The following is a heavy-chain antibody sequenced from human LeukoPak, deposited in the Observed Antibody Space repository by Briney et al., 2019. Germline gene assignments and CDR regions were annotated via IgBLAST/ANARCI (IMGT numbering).Heavy chain of an antibody. CDR3: ARDATWGGAGTRGYYFDY. D-gene: IGHD6-19*01. Sequence: SETLSLTCAVSGGSISSSNWWSWVRQPPGKGLEWIGEIYHSGSTNYNPSLKSRVTISVDKSKNQFSLKLSSVTAADTAVYYCARDATWGGAGTRGYYFDYWGQGTLVTVSS. CDR1: GGSISSSNW. CDR2: IYHSGST. V-gene: IGHV4-4*02. J-gene: IGHJ4*02.